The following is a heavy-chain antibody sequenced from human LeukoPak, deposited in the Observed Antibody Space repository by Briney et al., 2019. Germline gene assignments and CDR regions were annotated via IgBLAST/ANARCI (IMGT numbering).Heavy chain of an antibody. J-gene: IGHJ6*02. V-gene: IGHV3-23*01. CDR1: GVTFSSYV. Sequence: GGSLRLSCEASGVTFSSYVMSWVRQAPGKGPEWVSGISGSGGGTYYADSVKGRFAISRGNAKNSLYLQMNSLRAEDTAVYYCARVPNHNFYGMDVWGQGTTVTVSS. D-gene: IGHD1-1*01. CDR2: ISGSGGGT. CDR3: ARVPNHNFYGMDV.